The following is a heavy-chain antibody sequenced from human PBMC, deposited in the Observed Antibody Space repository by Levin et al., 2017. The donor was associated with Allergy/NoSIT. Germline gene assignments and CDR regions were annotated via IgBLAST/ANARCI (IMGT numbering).Heavy chain of an antibody. CDR2: ISYDGSNK. D-gene: IGHD3-10*01. Sequence: GGSLRLSCAASGFTFSSYGMHWVRQAPGKGLEWVAVISYDGSNKYYADSVKGRFTISRDNSKNTLYLQMNSLRAEDTAVYYCAKDKGIWLPDYWGQGTLVTVSS. CDR1: GFTFSSYG. CDR3: AKDKGIWLPDY. J-gene: IGHJ4*02. V-gene: IGHV3-30*18.